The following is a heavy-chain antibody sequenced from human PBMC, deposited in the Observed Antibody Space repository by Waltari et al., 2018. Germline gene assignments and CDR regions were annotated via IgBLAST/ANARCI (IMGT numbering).Heavy chain of an antibody. D-gene: IGHD6-13*01. CDR2: IIPIFGTA. CDR1: GGTFSSYA. J-gene: IGHJ4*02. Sequence: QVQLVQSGAEVKKPGSPVKVSCKASGGTFSSYALSWVRQAPGQGLEWMGGIIPIFGTANYAQKFQGRVTITADESTSTAYMELSSLRSEDTAVYYCARGGSSSWYEYYFDYWGQGTLVTVSS. CDR3: ARGGSSSWYEYYFDY. V-gene: IGHV1-69*12.